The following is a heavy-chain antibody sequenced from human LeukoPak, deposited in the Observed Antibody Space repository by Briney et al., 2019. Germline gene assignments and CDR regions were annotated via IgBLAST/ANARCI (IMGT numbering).Heavy chain of an antibody. CDR1: GGSFSSNSFY. D-gene: IGHD3-3*01. V-gene: IGHV4-39*01. CDR2: IYYSGST. J-gene: IGHJ4*02. CDR3: AGPITIFGVATPV. Sequence: LSLTCTVSGGSFSSNSFYWGWLRQPPGTGLEWIGNIYYSGSTNYNPSLKSRATISIDTSKNQFSLKLSSVTAADTAVYYCAGPITIFGVATPVWGQGTLVTVSS.